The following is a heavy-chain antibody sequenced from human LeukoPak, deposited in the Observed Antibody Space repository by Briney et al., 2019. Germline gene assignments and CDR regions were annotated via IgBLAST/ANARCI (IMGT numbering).Heavy chain of an antibody. CDR1: GFTFSSYS. CDR2: ISSSSSYI. J-gene: IGHJ5*02. D-gene: IGHD6-13*01. V-gene: IGHV3-21*01. Sequence: GGSLRLSCAASGFTFSSYSMNWARQAPGKGLEWVSSISSSSSYIYYADSVKGRFTISRDNAKNSLYLQMNSLRAEDTAVYYCARPLIAAEGPWGQGTLVTVSS. CDR3: ARPLIAAEGP.